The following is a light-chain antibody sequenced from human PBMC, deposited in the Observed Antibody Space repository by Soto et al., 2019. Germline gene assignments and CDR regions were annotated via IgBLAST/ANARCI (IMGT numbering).Light chain of an antibody. V-gene: IGKV3-20*01. CDR3: QHYGTSPEVT. J-gene: IGKJ5*01. CDR2: GAS. CDR1: QSVSSN. Sequence: EMVLTQSPGTLSLSLGERATLSCRASQSVSSNLAWYQQKPGQAPRLLMHGASSRATGIPDRFSGSGSGADFTLTISRVEPEDFAVYYCQHYGTSPEVTFGQGTRLEIK.